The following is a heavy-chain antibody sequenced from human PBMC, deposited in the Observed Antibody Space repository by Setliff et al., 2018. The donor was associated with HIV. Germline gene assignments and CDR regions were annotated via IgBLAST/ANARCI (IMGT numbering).Heavy chain of an antibody. Sequence: ASVKVSCKAPGGTDGSYAFSWVRQAPGQGLEWMGRVLPLFGTVSYAQMFQGRVTITADKATSTVYMEVSSLRSEDTAVYYCARGPERYSSDSNGYYYDYWGQGTLVTVSS. J-gene: IGHJ4*02. D-gene: IGHD3-22*01. CDR3: ARGPERYSSDSNGYYYDY. CDR2: VLPLFGTV. V-gene: IGHV1-69*06. CDR1: GGTDGSYA.